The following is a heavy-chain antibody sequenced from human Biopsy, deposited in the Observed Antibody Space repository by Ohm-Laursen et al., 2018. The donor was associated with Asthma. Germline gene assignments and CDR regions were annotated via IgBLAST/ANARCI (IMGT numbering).Heavy chain of an antibody. V-gene: IGHV4-34*01. CDR3: VRGEEVAGTYFKD. CDR2: INYRGDT. Sequence: SDTLSLTCPISGGSFTHYFWMWIRQPPGKGLEWIGEINYRGDTNYNPSLESRVSISVDTSTYHFSLRLNSVTAADTAVYYCVRGEEVAGTYFKDWDQGTLVSVPS. J-gene: IGHJ1*01. CDR1: GGSFTHYF. D-gene: IGHD6-19*01.